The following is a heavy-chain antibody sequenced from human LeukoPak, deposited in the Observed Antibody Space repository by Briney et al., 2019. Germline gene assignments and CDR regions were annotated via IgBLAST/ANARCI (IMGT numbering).Heavy chain of an antibody. V-gene: IGHV5-51*01. CDR1: GYNFANYW. CDR3: ARHEDCGGDCYSVDY. D-gene: IGHD2-21*02. Sequence: GESLKISCKGSGYNFANYWIGWVRQMPGKGLEWMGIIYPGDSDTRYSPSFQGQVTISADKSISTAYLQWSSLKASDTAMYYCARHEDCGGDCYSVDYWGQGTLVTVSS. J-gene: IGHJ4*02. CDR2: IYPGDSDT.